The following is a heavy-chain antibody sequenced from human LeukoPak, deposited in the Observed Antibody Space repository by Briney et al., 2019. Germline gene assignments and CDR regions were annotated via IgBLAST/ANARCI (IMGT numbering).Heavy chain of an antibody. CDR3: ARYDTAMVSCFDY. V-gene: IGHV4-34*01. J-gene: IGHJ4*02. CDR2: INHSGST. CDR1: GGSFSGYY. Sequence: PSETLSLTCAVSGGSFSGYYWSWIRQPPGKGLEWIGEINHSGSTNYNPSLKSRVTISVDTSKNQFSLKLSSVTAADTAVYYCARYDTAMVSCFDYWGQGTLVTVSS. D-gene: IGHD5-18*01.